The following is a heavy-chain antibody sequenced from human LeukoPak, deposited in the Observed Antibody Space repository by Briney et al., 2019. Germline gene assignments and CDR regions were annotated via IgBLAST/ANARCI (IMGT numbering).Heavy chain of an antibody. J-gene: IGHJ4*02. CDR3: ARNVGDYSDY. D-gene: IGHD4-17*01. V-gene: IGHV3-53*04. CDR2: IYSGGST. Sequence: GGSLRLSCAASGFTVSSNYMSWVRQAPGRGLEWVSVIYSGGSTYYADSVKGRFTISRHNSKNTLYLQMNSLGAEDTAVYYCARNVGDYSDYWGQGTLVTVSS. CDR1: GFTVSSNY.